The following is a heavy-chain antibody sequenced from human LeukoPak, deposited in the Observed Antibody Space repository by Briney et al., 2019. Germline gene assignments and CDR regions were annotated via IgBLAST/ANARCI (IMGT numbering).Heavy chain of an antibody. CDR1: GGTFSSYA. Sequence: SVKVSCKASGGTFSSYAISWVRQAPGQGLEWMGGIIPIFGTANYAQKFQGRVTFTADESTSTAYMELSSLRSEDTALYYCARKLRLGGNWFDPWGQGTLVTVSS. D-gene: IGHD1-26*01. CDR2: IIPIFGTA. V-gene: IGHV1-69*01. J-gene: IGHJ5*02. CDR3: ARKLRLGGNWFDP.